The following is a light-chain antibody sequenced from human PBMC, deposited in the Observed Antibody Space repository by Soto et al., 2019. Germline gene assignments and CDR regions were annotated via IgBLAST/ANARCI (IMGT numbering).Light chain of an antibody. V-gene: IGLV2-8*01. CDR1: SSDVGGYDY. Sequence: QSVLTQPPSASGSPGQSVTISCTGTSSDVGGYDYVSWYQQHPGKAPKLMIYEVTKRPSGVPDRLSGSKSGNTASLTVSGLQAEGEADYYCSSYAGSNNFVFGSGTKLTVL. CDR2: EVT. CDR3: SSYAGSNNFV. J-gene: IGLJ1*01.